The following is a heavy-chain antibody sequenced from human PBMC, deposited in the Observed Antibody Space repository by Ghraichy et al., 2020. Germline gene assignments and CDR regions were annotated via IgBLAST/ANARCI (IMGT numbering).Heavy chain of an antibody. CDR1: GGSISTSYY. D-gene: IGHD3-3*01. CDR3: ARTTERVNYDYWSGPNYFDY. V-gene: IGHV4-39*01. Sequence: SETLSLTCTVSGGSISTSYYWGWIRQPPGKGLEWIGIIYYSGSTYYTPSHKSRITISIDTSKNQFSLNLASVTAADTAVYYCARTTERVNYDYWSGPNYFDYWGQGTLVTVCS. CDR2: IYYSGST. J-gene: IGHJ4*02.